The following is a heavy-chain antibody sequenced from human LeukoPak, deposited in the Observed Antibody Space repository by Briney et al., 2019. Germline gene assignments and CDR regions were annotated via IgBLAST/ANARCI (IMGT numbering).Heavy chain of an antibody. CDR1: GGTFSSYA. CDR3: VGLWFGEFNWFDP. D-gene: IGHD3-10*01. V-gene: IGHV1-69*04. Sequence: GSSVKVSCKASGGTFSSYAISWVRQAPGQGLEWMGRIIPILGIANYAQKFQGRVTITADKSTSTAYMELSSLRSEDTAVYYCVGLWFGEFNWFDPWGQGTLVTVSS. J-gene: IGHJ5*02. CDR2: IIPILGIA.